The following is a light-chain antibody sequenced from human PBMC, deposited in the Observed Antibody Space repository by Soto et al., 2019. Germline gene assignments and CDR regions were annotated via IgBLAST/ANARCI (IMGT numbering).Light chain of an antibody. CDR3: QQYNDWPPLT. V-gene: IGKV3-15*01. Sequence: ETVMTQSPVTLSLSPGERSTLSCRASHSVRSNLAWYQQKPGQPPRLLIYAASTRATGIPGRFSGSGSGTEFTLTISSLQSEDSAVYYCQQYNDWPPLTFGGGTKVDIK. CDR1: HSVRSN. J-gene: IGKJ4*01. CDR2: AAS.